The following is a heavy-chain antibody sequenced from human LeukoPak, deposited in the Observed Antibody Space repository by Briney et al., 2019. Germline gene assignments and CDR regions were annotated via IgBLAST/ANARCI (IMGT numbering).Heavy chain of an antibody. Sequence: GGSLRLSCAASGFTFGNVWMSWVRQAPGKGLEWVGRIKRKSAGCTPDYAAPVKGRFTISRDDSINTLYLQMNSLKTDDTAVYHCVTGGHYFGTWGQGTLVTVSP. CDR1: GFTFGNVW. D-gene: IGHD3-10*01. V-gene: IGHV3-15*01. CDR3: VTGGHYFGT. CDR2: IKRKSAGCTP. J-gene: IGHJ5*02.